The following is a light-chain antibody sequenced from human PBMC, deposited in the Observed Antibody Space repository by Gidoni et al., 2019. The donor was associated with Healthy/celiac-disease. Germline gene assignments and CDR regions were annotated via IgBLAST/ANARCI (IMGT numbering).Light chain of an antibody. J-gene: IGLJ2*01. CDR2: DGS. CDR1: NIGSKS. V-gene: IGLV3-21*02. CDR3: QVWDSRSDHVV. Sequence: SYVLTQPPSVSVAPGQTARITSGGNNIGSKSVNWYQRKPGQAPVLVVYDGSDRPSGIPERFSGSNSGNTATLTISRVEAGDEADYYCQVWDSRSDHVVFGGGTKVTVL.